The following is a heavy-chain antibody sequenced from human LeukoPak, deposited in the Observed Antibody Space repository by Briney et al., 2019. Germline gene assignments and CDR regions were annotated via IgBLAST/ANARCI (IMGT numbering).Heavy chain of an antibody. CDR1: GGSISSSY. J-gene: IGHJ5*02. CDR3: ARDQDESSIAVAKGFDP. CDR2: IYTSGST. D-gene: IGHD6-19*01. V-gene: IGHV4-4*07. Sequence: PSETLSVTCTVSGGSISSSYWSWIRQPAGEGLEWIGRIYTSGSTNYNPSLKSRVTISVDKSKNHSSLQLSSVTAADTAVYYCARDQDESSIAVAKGFDPGGQGNLVTVSS.